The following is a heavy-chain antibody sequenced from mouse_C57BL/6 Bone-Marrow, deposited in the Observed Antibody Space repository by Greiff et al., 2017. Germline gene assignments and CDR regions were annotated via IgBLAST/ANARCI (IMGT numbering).Heavy chain of an antibody. CDR1: GYTFTSYT. Sequence: QVQLQPSGAELARPGASVKMSCKASGYTFTSYTMHWVKQRPGQGLEWIGYINPSSGYTKYNQKFKDKATLTADKSASTAYMQLSSLTSEDSAVYYCARFFPYYGSSPYAMAYWGQGTSVTVSS. D-gene: IGHD1-1*01. J-gene: IGHJ4*01. CDR3: ARFFPYYGSSPYAMAY. CDR2: INPSSGYT. V-gene: IGHV1-4*01.